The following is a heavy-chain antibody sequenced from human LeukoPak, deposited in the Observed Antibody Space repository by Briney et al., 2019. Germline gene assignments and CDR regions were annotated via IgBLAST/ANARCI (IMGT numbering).Heavy chain of an antibody. Sequence: GGSLRLSCAASGFTFSNAWMSWVRQAPGKGLEWVGRIKSKTDGGTTDYAAPVKGRFTISRDDSKNTLYLQMNSLKTEDTAVYYCTTGSRRYFDWLNYWGQGTLVTVSS. CDR1: GFTFSNAW. D-gene: IGHD3-9*01. J-gene: IGHJ4*02. CDR2: IKSKTDGGTT. CDR3: TTGSRRYFDWLNY. V-gene: IGHV3-15*01.